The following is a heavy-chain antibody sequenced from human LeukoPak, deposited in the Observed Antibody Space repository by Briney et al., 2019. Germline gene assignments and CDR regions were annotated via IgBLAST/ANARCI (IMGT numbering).Heavy chain of an antibody. D-gene: IGHD5-24*01. Sequence: SETLSLTCTVSGDSISSRSYYWDWIRQPPGMGLEWIGSIHYSGSTYYNPSLKSRITISVDTSKNQFSLKLRSVTAADTAVYYCASREVRMSGIDDWGQGILVTVSS. CDR2: IHYSGST. J-gene: IGHJ4*02. CDR1: GDSISSRSYY. CDR3: ASREVRMSGIDD. V-gene: IGHV4-39*01.